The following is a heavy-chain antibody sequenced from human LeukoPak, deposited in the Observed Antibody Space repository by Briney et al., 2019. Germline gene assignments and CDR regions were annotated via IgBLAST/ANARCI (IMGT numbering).Heavy chain of an antibody. J-gene: IGHJ6*03. Sequence: PGGSLRLSCAASGFNFNSYWMSWVRHAPGMGLAWLATLNQDGSEKYHVDSVKGRFTISRDNAKNSLYLQMNSLRAEDTAVYYCARAKWLVRNYYYMDVWGKGTTVTVSS. D-gene: IGHD6-19*01. V-gene: IGHV3-7*01. CDR2: LNQDGSEK. CDR3: ARAKWLVRNYYYMDV. CDR1: GFNFNSYW.